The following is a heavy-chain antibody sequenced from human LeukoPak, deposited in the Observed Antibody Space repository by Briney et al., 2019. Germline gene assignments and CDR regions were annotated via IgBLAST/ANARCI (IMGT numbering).Heavy chain of an antibody. J-gene: IGHJ4*02. CDR2: IYSDNT. Sequence: PGGSLRLSCEVSGFTLNDHYIDWVRQAPGKGLEWVSFIYSDNTHYSDSVKGRFTISRDNSKNTLYLQMNSLRAEDTAVYYCARRAGAYSHPYDYWGQGTLVTVSS. CDR3: ARRAGAYSHPYDY. CDR1: GFTLNDHY. D-gene: IGHD4/OR15-4a*01. V-gene: IGHV3-53*01.